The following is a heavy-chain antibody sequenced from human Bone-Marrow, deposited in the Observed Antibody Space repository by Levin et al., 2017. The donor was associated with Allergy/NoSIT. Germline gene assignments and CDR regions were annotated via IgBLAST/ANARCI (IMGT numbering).Heavy chain of an antibody. D-gene: IGHD2-15*01. CDR3: ARSGKGGFVVVAATFVRY. J-gene: IGHJ4*02. V-gene: IGHV3-7*01. CDR2: IKQDGSEK. Sequence: SCAASGFTFSSYWMSWVRQAPGKGLEWVANIKQDGSEKYYVDSVKGRFTISRDNAKNSLYLQMNSLRAEDTAVYYCARSGKGGFVVVAATFVRYWGQGTLVTVSS. CDR1: GFTFSSYW.